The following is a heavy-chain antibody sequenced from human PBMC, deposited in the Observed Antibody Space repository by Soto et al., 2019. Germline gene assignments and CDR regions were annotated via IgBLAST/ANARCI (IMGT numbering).Heavy chain of an antibody. CDR3: ARAGYCSGGSCYLYFDY. D-gene: IGHD2-15*01. J-gene: IGHJ4*02. V-gene: IGHV1-46*01. Sequence: ASLKVSCKASGYTFTIYYMHWVRQAPGQGLEWMGIINPSGGSTSYAQKFQGRVTMTRDTSTSTVYMELSSLRSEDTAVYYCARAGYCSGGSCYLYFDYWGQGTLVTVSS. CDR2: INPSGGST. CDR1: GYTFTIYY.